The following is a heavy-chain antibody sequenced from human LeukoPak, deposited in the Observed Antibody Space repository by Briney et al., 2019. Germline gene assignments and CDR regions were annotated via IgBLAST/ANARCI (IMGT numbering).Heavy chain of an antibody. CDR2: IYYSGST. Sequence: SETLSLTCGVSGGSMSSSSYYWGWIRQPPGKGLEWIGSIYYSGSTYYNPSLKSRVTISVDSSKNQCSLKLSSVTAADTAVYYCAMDSSGFGYFDYWGQGTLVTVSS. V-gene: IGHV4-39*01. CDR3: AMDSSGFGYFDY. J-gene: IGHJ4*02. CDR1: GGSMSSSSYY. D-gene: IGHD3-22*01.